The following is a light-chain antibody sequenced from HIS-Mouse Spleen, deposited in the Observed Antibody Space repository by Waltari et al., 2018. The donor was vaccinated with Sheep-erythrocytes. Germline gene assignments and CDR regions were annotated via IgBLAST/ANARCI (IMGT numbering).Light chain of an antibody. V-gene: IGLV3-1*01. J-gene: IGLJ2*01. CDR2: QDT. Sequence: SSELTQPPSVSVSPGQTASITCSGDKLGDKYACWYQQKPGQSPVLVIYQDTKRPSGIPERFFGSNSGNTATLTLSGTQAMDEADYYCQAWDSSIVVFGGGTKLTDL. CDR3: QAWDSSIVV. CDR1: KLGDKY.